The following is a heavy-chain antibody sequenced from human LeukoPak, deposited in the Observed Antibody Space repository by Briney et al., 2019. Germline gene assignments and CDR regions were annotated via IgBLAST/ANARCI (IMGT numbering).Heavy chain of an antibody. Sequence: PRASLQISCQGSGHNFAAFWIGWVRQQPGKGLEWMGIIYPGDSATSYSPSFQVQLTISVAKSITTASLQWNSLKASDTAIYYCVRHKYPTSPREYLDSWGQGALVTVSS. CDR3: VRHKYPTSPREYLDS. CDR2: IYPGDSAT. J-gene: IGHJ4*02. D-gene: IGHD1-26*01. V-gene: IGHV5-51*01. CDR1: GHNFAAFW.